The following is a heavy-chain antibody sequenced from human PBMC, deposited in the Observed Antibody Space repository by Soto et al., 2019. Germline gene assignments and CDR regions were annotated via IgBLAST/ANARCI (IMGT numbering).Heavy chain of an antibody. D-gene: IGHD1-26*01. J-gene: IGHJ4*01. Sequence: GESLKISCKGSGYSFTSYWIGWVRQMPGKGLEWMGIIYPGDSDNRYSPSFQGQVTISADKSISTAYLQWSSRKASDTAMYYCARGTELGSFCTQTFDFWGHGTLVTVSS. CDR3: ARGTELGSFCTQTFDF. V-gene: IGHV5-51*01. CDR1: GYSFTSYW. CDR2: IYPGDSDN.